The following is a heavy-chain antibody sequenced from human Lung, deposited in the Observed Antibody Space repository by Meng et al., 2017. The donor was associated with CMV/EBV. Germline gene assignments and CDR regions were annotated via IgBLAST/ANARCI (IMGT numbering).Heavy chain of an antibody. D-gene: IGHD2-15*01. Sequence: SVKVSCXASVYNFTGYYIHWVRQAPGQGLEWMGWINPNSGGTNYAQKFQGRITMTGDTSITTAYMELSRLRSDDMAVYHCARVKRYCTGGTCSSTGYYGMDVWGQGTTVTVSS. J-gene: IGHJ6*02. V-gene: IGHV1-2*02. CDR1: VYNFTGYY. CDR2: INPNSGGT. CDR3: ARVKRYCTGGTCSSTGYYGMDV.